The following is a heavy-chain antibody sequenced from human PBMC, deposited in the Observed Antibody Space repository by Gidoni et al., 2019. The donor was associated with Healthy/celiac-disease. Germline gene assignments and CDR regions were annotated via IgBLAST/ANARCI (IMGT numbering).Heavy chain of an antibody. CDR3: ARDLDYGDYSDAFDI. CDR1: GGSISSRNW. J-gene: IGHJ3*02. Sequence: QVQLQESGPGLVKPSGTLSLTCAVSGGSISSRNWWSWSRQPPGKGLEWIGEIYNSGSTNYNPSLKSRVTISVDKSKNQFSLKLSSVTAADTAVYYCARDLDYGDYSDAFDIWGQGTMXTVSS. D-gene: IGHD4-17*01. V-gene: IGHV4-4*02. CDR2: IYNSGST.